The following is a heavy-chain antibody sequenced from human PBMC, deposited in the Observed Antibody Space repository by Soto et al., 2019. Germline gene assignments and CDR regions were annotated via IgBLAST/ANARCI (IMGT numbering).Heavy chain of an antibody. Sequence: GESLKISCKGSGYSFTSYWIGWVRQMPGKGLEWMGLIYPGDSDTRYSPSFQGQVTISADRSISTAYLQWSSLKASDTAMYYCLTDGAPAGCHREYWMGVGGQGTTVTLSS. CDR2: IYPGDSDT. V-gene: IGHV5-51*01. J-gene: IGHJ6*01. CDR1: GYSFTSYW. D-gene: IGHD2-8*02. CDR3: LTDGAPAGCHREYWMGV.